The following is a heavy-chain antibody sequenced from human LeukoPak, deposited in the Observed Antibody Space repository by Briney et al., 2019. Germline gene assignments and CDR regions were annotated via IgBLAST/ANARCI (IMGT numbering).Heavy chain of an antibody. Sequence: GGSLRLSSAASGFTFSSYWMHWVRRAPGKGLVWVSHTNSGGTSTNYADSVKGRFTISRDNAENTLYLQMNSLRAEDTAVYYCARWDYGLDVWGKGTTVTVSS. CDR2: TNSGGTST. CDR3: ARWDYGLDV. CDR1: GFTFSSYW. J-gene: IGHJ6*04. V-gene: IGHV3-74*01.